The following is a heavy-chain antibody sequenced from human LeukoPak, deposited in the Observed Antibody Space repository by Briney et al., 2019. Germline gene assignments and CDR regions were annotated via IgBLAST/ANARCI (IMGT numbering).Heavy chain of an antibody. D-gene: IGHD2-2*01. Sequence: ASVKVSCKASGYTFTSYGISWVRQAPGQGLEWMGWISAYNGNTNCAQKLQGRVTMTTDTSTSTAYMELRSLRSDDTAVYYCARDHEFCRSTSCYAIDYWGQGTLATVSS. CDR3: ARDHEFCRSTSCYAIDY. V-gene: IGHV1-18*01. CDR1: GYTFTSYG. J-gene: IGHJ4*02. CDR2: ISAYNGNT.